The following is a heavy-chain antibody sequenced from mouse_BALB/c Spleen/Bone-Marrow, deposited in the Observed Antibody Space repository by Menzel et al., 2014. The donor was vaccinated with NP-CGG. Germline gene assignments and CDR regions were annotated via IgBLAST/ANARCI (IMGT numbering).Heavy chain of an antibody. D-gene: IGHD3-1*01. Sequence: VQLQQSGPELVKPGASVKISCTASGYTFTDYNMHWVKQSHGTSLEWIGYIYPYNGGTGYNQKFKSKATLTVDNSSSTAYMELRSLTSEDSAVYYCARSGVPYAMDYWGQGTSVTVSS. CDR2: IYPYNGGT. V-gene: IGHV1S29*02. CDR1: GYTFTDYN. CDR3: ARSGVPYAMDY. J-gene: IGHJ4*01.